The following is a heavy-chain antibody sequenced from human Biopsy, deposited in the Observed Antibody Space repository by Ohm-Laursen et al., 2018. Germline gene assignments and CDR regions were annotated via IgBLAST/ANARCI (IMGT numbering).Heavy chain of an antibody. J-gene: IGHJ6*02. D-gene: IGHD4-23*01. CDR2: ISGGGTI. CDR1: GFSFSGYH. V-gene: IGHV3-11*01. Sequence: SLRLSCSASGFSFSGYHMRWIRQAPGRGLEWVSYISGGGTIYYGDSMKGRAIISRDNAKNSLYLQMHSLGAEDTAVYYCARDTRWSPYSMDVWGQGTTVTVSS. CDR3: ARDTRWSPYSMDV.